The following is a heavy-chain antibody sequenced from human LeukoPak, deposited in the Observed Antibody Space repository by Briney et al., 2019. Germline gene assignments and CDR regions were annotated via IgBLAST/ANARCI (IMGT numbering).Heavy chain of an antibody. CDR2: ISNSGST. Sequence: SETLSLTCTVSGGPISSYYWSWIRQPPGEGLEWIGYISNSGSTNYNPSLKSRVTISPHTSKNQLSLKLSSVTAADTAVYHCVRLQPNTGEWAFDIWGQGTMVSVSS. CDR3: VRLQPNTGEWAFDI. J-gene: IGHJ3*02. CDR1: GGPISSYY. V-gene: IGHV4-59*01. D-gene: IGHD1-1*01.